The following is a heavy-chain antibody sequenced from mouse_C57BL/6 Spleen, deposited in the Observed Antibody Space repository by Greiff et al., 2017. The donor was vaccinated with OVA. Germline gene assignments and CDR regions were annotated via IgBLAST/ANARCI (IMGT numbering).Heavy chain of an antibody. CDR1: GYTFTDYE. CDR2: IDPETGGT. V-gene: IGHV1-15*01. Sequence: QVQLQQSGAELVRPGASVTLSCKASGYTFTDYEMHWVKQTPVHGLEWIGAIDPETGGTAYNQKFKGKAILTADKSSSTAYMELRSLTSEDSAVYYCTRGSTVGYYYAMDYWGQGTSVTVSS. CDR3: TRGSTVGYYYAMDY. D-gene: IGHD1-1*01. J-gene: IGHJ4*01.